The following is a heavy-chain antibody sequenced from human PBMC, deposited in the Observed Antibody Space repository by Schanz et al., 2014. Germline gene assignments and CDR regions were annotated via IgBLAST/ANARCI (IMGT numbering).Heavy chain of an antibody. D-gene: IGHD2-2*01. CDR1: GFTFSTYS. CDR3: ARGLGKGYCSSTSWHSIRPYCYDGMDV. V-gene: IGHV3-48*01. Sequence: EQLVESGGGVVQPGRSLRLSCAASGFTFSTYSMNWVRQAPGKGLEWVSYISRSSSTIYYADSVKGRFTISRDNAKNSLYLQMYSLRAEDTAVYYWARGLGKGYCSSTSWHSIRPYCYDGMDVWGQGTTVTVSS. J-gene: IGHJ6*02. CDR2: ISRSSSTI.